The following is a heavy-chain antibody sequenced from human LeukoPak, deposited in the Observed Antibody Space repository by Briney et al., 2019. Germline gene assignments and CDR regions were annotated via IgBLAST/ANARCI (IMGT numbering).Heavy chain of an antibody. D-gene: IGHD3-9*01. J-gene: IGHJ4*02. Sequence: ASVKVSCKASGYTFTSYGISWVRQAPGQGLEWMGWISAYNGNTNYAQKLQGRVTMTTDTSTSTAYMELRSLRSDDTAVYCCARDRVYDILTGELDYWGQGTLVTVSS. CDR1: GYTFTSYG. CDR3: ARDRVYDILTGELDY. CDR2: ISAYNGNT. V-gene: IGHV1-18*01.